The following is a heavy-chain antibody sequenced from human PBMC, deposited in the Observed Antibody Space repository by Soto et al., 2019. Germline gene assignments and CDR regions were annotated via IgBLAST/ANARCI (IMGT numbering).Heavy chain of an antibody. CDR2: ISGSGDST. CDR3: ANGEGVGYDILTGYYMNSFDH. CDR1: GFTFSNSA. V-gene: IGHV3-23*01. D-gene: IGHD3-9*01. Sequence: EVQLLESGGGLVQPGGSLRLSCAASGFTFSNSAINWVRQAPGKGLEWVSAISGSGDSTYYADSVKGRFTISRDNSKNTLYLQMNSLRAEDTALYYCANGEGVGYDILTGYYMNSFDHWGQGTLVTVSS. J-gene: IGHJ4*02.